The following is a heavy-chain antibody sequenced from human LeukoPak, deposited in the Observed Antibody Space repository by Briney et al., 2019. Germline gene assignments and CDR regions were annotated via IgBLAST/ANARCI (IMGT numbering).Heavy chain of an antibody. CDR1: GYTFTDYY. Sequence: APVKVSCKASGYTFTDYYIHWVRQVPGQGLEWMGWINPKSGGTKHVVNFQGRVTMTRDTSISTAYMELSRLRSDDTAVYYCAAASDNWNYSGYDYWGQGTLVTVSS. CDR2: INPKSGGT. V-gene: IGHV1-2*02. CDR3: AAASDNWNYSGYDY. J-gene: IGHJ4*02. D-gene: IGHD1-7*01.